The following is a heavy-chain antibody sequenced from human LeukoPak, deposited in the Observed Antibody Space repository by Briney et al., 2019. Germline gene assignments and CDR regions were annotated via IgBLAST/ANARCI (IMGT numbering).Heavy chain of an antibody. CDR3: ASSLVVTAISYFDY. CDR2: ICYSGST. D-gene: IGHD2-21*02. Sequence: SETLSLTCTVSGGSISSSSYYWGWIRQPPGKGLEWIGSICYSGSTYYNPSLKSRVTISVDTSKNQFSLKLSSVTAADTAVYYCASSLVVTAISYFDYWGQGTLVTVSS. V-gene: IGHV4-39*01. J-gene: IGHJ4*02. CDR1: GGSISSSSYY.